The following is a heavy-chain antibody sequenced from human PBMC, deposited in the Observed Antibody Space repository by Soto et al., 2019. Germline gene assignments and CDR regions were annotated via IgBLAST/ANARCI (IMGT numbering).Heavy chain of an antibody. CDR3: ARGAPPSIVATLNSCDP. V-gene: IGHV4-30-4*01. Sequence: SETMSLTCTVSGGSISSGDNYWSWVHQPPGKGLEWIGYIYYSGSTYYNPSLKSRVTISVDTSKNQFSLKLSSVTAADTAVYYCARGAPPSIVATLNSCDPWGQGTLVTVSS. D-gene: IGHD5-12*01. CDR1: GGSISSGDNY. CDR2: IYYSGST. J-gene: IGHJ5*02.